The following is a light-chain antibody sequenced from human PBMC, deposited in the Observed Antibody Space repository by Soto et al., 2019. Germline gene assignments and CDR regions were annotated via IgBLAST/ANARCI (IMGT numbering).Light chain of an antibody. J-gene: IGLJ3*02. CDR3: CSYAGSSTWV. V-gene: IGLV2-23*01. CDR1: SSDVGSYNL. CDR2: EGS. Sequence: QSALTQPASVSGSPGQSITISCTGTSSDVGSYNLVAWYQQHPGKAPKLMIYEGSKRPSGVSNRFSGSKSGNTASLTISGLQAYDEADYYCCSYAGSSTWVFGGGTKLTVL.